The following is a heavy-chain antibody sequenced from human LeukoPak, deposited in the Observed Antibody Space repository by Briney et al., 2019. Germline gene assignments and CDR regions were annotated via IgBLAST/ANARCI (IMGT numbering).Heavy chain of an antibody. CDR2: VIPLFGTA. D-gene: IGHD1-7*01. Sequence: ASVKVSCKTSGGTFSSYAISWVRQAPGQGLVWMGGVIPLFGTANYAQKFQGRVTITADKSTSTAHMELSSLRSEDTAVYYCARQYWNYFIRDAFDIWGHGTIVTVSS. V-gene: IGHV1-69*06. CDR1: GGTFSSYA. CDR3: ARQYWNYFIRDAFDI. J-gene: IGHJ3*02.